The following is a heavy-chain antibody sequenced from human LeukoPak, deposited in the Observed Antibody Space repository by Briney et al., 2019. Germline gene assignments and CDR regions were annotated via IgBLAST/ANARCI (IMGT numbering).Heavy chain of an antibody. CDR2: IYYSGST. J-gene: IGHJ4*02. Sequence: SETLSLTCTVSGGSISSYYWSWIRQPPGKGLEWIGYIYYSGSTNYNPSLKSRVAISVDTSKNQFSLKLSSVTAADTAVYYCARGGLEMATILLYWGQGTLVTVSS. CDR1: GGSISSYY. V-gene: IGHV4-59*01. D-gene: IGHD5-24*01. CDR3: ARGGLEMATILLY.